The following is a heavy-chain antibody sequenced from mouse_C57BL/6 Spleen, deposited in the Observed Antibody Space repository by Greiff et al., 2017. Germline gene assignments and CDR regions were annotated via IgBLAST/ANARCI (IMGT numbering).Heavy chain of an antibody. J-gene: IGHJ2*01. Sequence: VPLQQSGAELVRPGASVKLSCKASGYTFTDYYINWVKQRPGQGLEWIARIYPGSGNTYYNEKFKGKATLTAEKSSSTAYMQLSSLTSEDSAVYFCASNWEGYFDDWGQGTTLTVSS. CDR3: ASNWEGYFDD. V-gene: IGHV1-76*01. CDR1: GYTFTDYY. D-gene: IGHD4-1*01. CDR2: IYPGSGNT.